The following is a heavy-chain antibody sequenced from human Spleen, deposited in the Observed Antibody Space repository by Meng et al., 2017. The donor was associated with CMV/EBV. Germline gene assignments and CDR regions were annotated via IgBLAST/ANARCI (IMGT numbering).Heavy chain of an antibody. D-gene: IGHD3-10*01. Sequence: GGSLRLSCAASGFTFSSYSMNWVRQAPEKGLEWVSSISSSSSYIYYADSVKGRFTISRDNAKNSLYMQMNSVRAEDTAVYYCARDRGITMVRGPVGYWGQGTLVTVSS. J-gene: IGHJ4*02. CDR1: GFTFSSYS. V-gene: IGHV3-21*01. CDR3: ARDRGITMVRGPVGY. CDR2: ISSSSSYI.